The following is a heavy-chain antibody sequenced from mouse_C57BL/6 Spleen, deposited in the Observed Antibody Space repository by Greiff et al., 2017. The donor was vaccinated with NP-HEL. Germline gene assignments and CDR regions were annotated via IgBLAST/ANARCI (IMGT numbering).Heavy chain of an antibody. CDR2: INPNNGGT. CDR3: ARSGLSPFAY. CDR1: GYTFTDYY. D-gene: IGHD3-1*01. J-gene: IGHJ3*01. V-gene: IGHV1-26*01. Sequence: EVQLQQSGPELVKPGASVKISCKASGYTFTDYYMNWVKQSHGKSLEWIGDINPNNGGTSYNQKFKGKATLTVDKSSSTAYMELRSLTSEDSAVYYCARSGLSPFAYWGQGTLVTVSA.